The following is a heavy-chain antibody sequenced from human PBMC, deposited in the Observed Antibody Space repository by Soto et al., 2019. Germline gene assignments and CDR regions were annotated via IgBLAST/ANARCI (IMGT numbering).Heavy chain of an antibody. Sequence: QVQLQESGPGLVKPSQTLSLTCTVSGGSISSGDYYWSWIRQPPGKGLEWIGYIYYSGSTYYNPSLNSRXTIAVXXSKNQCPLKLSSVTAADTAVYYCKVRVVSVNGMDVWGQGTTVTVSS. V-gene: IGHV4-30-4*01. CDR1: GGSISSGDYY. CDR2: IYYSGST. CDR3: KVRVVSVNGMDV. J-gene: IGHJ6*02. D-gene: IGHD3-10*01.